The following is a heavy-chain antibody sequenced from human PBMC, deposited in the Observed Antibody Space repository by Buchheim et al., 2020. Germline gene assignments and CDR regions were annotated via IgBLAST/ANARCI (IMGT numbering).Heavy chain of an antibody. D-gene: IGHD3-22*01. Sequence: EVQLVESGGGLVQPGGSLRLSCAASGFTFSSYWMHWVRQAPGKGLVCVARINSDGRTTTYADSVKGRFTISRDNAMNTLYLQMSSLRAEDTAVYYCVTSGSYYYYAMDVWGQGTT. V-gene: IGHV3-74*01. CDR1: GFTFSSYW. CDR2: INSDGRTT. CDR3: VTSGSYYYYAMDV. J-gene: IGHJ6*02.